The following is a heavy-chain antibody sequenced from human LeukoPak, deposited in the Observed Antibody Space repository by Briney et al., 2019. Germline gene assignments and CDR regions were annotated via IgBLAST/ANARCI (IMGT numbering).Heavy chain of an antibody. CDR1: GYTFTSYD. D-gene: IGHD3-10*01. J-gene: IGHJ4*02. CDR3: ARGITMVRGVSVETFDY. V-gene: IGHV1-8*01. CDR2: MNPNSGNT. Sequence: ASVKVSGKASGYTFTSYDINWVRQATGQGLEWMGWMNPNSGNTGYAQKFQGRVTMTRNTSISTAYMELSSLRSEDTAVYYCARGITMVRGVSVETFDYWGQGTLVTVSS.